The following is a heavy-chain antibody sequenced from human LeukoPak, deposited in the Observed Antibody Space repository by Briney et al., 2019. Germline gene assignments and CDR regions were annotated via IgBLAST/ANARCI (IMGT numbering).Heavy chain of an antibody. CDR3: AKDFWDQTYYDILTGYYRGGHFDY. Sequence: GGSLRLSCAASGFTFSSYAMSWVRQAPGKGLEWVSAISGSGGSTYYADSVKGRFTISRDNSKNTLYLQMNSLRAEDTAVYYCAKDFWDQTYYDILTGYYRGGHFDYWGQGTLVTVSS. D-gene: IGHD3-9*01. CDR2: ISGSGGST. CDR1: GFTFSSYA. J-gene: IGHJ4*02. V-gene: IGHV3-23*01.